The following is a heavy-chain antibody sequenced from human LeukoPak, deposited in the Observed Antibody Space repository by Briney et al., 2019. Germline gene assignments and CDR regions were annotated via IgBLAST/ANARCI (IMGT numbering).Heavy chain of an antibody. CDR1: GFTFDDYG. CDR2: INWNAGST. J-gene: IGHJ4*02. D-gene: IGHD3-22*01. CDR3: AKRNYYDNSGYYHWYYFDN. Sequence: PGGSLRLSCAASGFTFDDYGMSWVRQAPGKGLEWVCGINWNAGSTGYADSVKGRFTISRDNSKNTLYLQMNSLRAEDTAVYYCAKRNYYDNSGYYHWYYFDNWGQGTLVTVSS. V-gene: IGHV3-20*04.